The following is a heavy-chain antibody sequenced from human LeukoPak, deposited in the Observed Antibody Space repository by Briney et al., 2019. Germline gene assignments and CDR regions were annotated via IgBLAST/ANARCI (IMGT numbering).Heavy chain of an antibody. J-gene: IGHJ4*02. V-gene: IGHV3-74*01. D-gene: IGHD1-20*01. CDR1: GFTFSNYM. CDR2: IKSDGITI. CDR3: LRDLNWSLDQ. Sequence: GGSLRLSCAASGFTFSNYMMHWVRQAPGKGLVWVSRIKSDGITITYADSVKGRFTVSRDNAKNTLYLQMNSLRAEDTAVYYCLRDLNWSLDQWGQGTLVTVSS.